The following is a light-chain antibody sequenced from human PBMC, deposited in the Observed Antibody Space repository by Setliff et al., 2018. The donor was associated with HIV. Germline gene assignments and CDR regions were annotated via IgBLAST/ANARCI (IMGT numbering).Light chain of an antibody. V-gene: IGLV1-40*01. CDR2: GNS. Sequence: QSVLTQPPSVSGAPGQRVTISCTGSSSDIGAGYDVHWYQQLPGRAPKLLIYGNSNRPSGVPDRISGSKSDTSASLAITGLQAEDEADYYCQSYDSSLNNVVFGGGTKVTVL. CDR3: QSYDSSLNNVV. J-gene: IGLJ2*01. CDR1: SSDIGAGYD.